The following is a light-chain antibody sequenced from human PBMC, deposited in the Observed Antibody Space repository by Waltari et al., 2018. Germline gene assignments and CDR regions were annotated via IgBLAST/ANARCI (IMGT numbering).Light chain of an antibody. CDR1: QSISSS. V-gene: IGKV1-5*03. J-gene: IGKJ1*01. CDR3: QQYFHLST. Sequence: DIQVTQSPSTLSASVGDRVSIPCRARQSISSSLAWFQQKPGKGPKLLIYGASTLESWVPSRFSGSGSGTEFTLTISSLQPDDFATYYCQQYFHLSTFGQGTKVEIK. CDR2: GAS.